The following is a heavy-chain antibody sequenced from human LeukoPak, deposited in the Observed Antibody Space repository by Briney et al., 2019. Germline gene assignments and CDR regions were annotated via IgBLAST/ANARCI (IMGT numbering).Heavy chain of an antibody. Sequence: GGSLRLSCAASGFTFSSYWMHWVRQAPGEGLVWVSRINSGGSSTSYADSVKGRFTISRDNTKNTLYLQMNSLRAEDTAVYYCARAEMWIQLWPHYYYGMDVWGQGTTVTVSS. D-gene: IGHD5-18*01. J-gene: IGHJ6*02. CDR1: GFTFSSYW. CDR2: INSGGSST. V-gene: IGHV3-74*01. CDR3: ARAEMWIQLWPHYYYGMDV.